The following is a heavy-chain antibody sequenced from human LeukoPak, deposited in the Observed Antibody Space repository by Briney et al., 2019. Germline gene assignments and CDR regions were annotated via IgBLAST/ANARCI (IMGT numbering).Heavy chain of an antibody. CDR3: ARGRGGNSGY. CDR1: GFTLSSYW. J-gene: IGHJ4*02. D-gene: IGHD4-23*01. Sequence: GGSLRLSCAASGFTLSSYWMSWIRQAPGRGLEWVANIMQDGSEKYYVDSVKGRFTVSRDNAKNSLYLQMNSLRAEDTAVYYCARGRGGNSGYWGQGTLVTVSS. CDR2: IMQDGSEK. V-gene: IGHV3-7*01.